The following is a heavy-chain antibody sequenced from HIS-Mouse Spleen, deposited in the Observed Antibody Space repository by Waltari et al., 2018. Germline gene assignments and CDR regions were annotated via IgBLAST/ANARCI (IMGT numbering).Heavy chain of an antibody. J-gene: IGHJ4*02. CDR3: ARRRIGYYFDY. CDR1: GGSFSGYY. Sequence: QVQLQQWGAGLLKPSETLSLTCAVYGGSFSGYYWSWIRQPPGKGLEWIGEINHSGSTNYNPDLKRRVTISVDTSKNQFSLKLSSVTAADTAVYYCARRRIGYYFDYWGQGTLVTVSS. D-gene: IGHD3-10*01. CDR2: INHSGST. V-gene: IGHV4-34*01.